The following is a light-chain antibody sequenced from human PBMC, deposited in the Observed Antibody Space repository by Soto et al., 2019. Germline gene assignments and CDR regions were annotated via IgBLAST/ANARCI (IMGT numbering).Light chain of an antibody. Sequence: DIQMTQSPSSLSASVGDRVTITCRASQSISSYLNWYQQKPGKAPKLLIYAASSLQSGAPSRFSGSGSGTDFTLTISSPQPEDFATYYCQQIYSAPPTFGGGTKVEIK. CDR3: QQIYSAPPT. CDR2: AAS. CDR1: QSISSY. V-gene: IGKV1-39*01. J-gene: IGKJ4*01.